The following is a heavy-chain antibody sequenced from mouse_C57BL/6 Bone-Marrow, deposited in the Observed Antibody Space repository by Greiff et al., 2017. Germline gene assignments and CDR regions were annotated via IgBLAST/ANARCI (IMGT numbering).Heavy chain of an antibody. D-gene: IGHD2-1*01. J-gene: IGHJ1*03. CDR2: IYPGDGDT. V-gene: IGHV1-80*01. Sequence: VQLQQSGAELVKPGASVKISCKASGYAFSSYWMNWVKQRPGKGLEWIGQIYPGDGDTNYNGKFKGKATLTADTSSSTAYMQLSSLTSEDSAVYFCAAIYYGNWYFDVGGTGTTVTVSS. CDR1: GYAFSSYW. CDR3: AAIYYGNWYFDV.